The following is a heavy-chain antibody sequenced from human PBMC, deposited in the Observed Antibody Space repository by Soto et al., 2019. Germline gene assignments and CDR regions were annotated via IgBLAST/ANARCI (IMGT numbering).Heavy chain of an antibody. D-gene: IGHD4-17*01. CDR3: ARVMQGPTENWFDP. CDR2: ISSSGSTI. CDR1: GFTFSSYN. V-gene: IGHV3-48*04. Sequence: GGSLRLSCTASGFTFSSYNMNWNRQAPGKGLKWVSYISSSGSTIYYADSVKGRFTISRDNAKNSLYLQMNSLRAEDTAVYYCARVMQGPTENWFDPWGQGTLVTVSS. J-gene: IGHJ5*02.